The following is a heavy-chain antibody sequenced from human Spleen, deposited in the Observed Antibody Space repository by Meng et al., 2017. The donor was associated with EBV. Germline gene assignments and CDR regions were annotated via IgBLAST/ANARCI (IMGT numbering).Heavy chain of an antibody. V-gene: IGHV4-34*01. CDR3: ARGNGAYCGGSGCIDL. J-gene: IGHJ2*01. Sequence: VQLKQWGAGLLKPSEPLSLPSAVYGGAFRGYYWSWISQPPGKGLEWSGETNHSGSTNYNPSPKSRGTISVDTSKNQFSRKLSSVTAADTAVYYCARGNGAYCGGSGCIDLWGRGTLVTVSS. CDR1: GGAFRGYY. CDR2: TNHSGST. D-gene: IGHD2-21*01.